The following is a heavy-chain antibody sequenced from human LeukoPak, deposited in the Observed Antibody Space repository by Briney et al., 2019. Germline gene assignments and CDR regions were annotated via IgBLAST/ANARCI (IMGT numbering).Heavy chain of an antibody. CDR1: GGSFTGYY. CDR3: ARGRLARNWFDP. CDR2: INHGGST. J-gene: IGHJ5*02. D-gene: IGHD2-21*01. Sequence: PSETLSLTCAVYGGSFTGYYWSWIRQPPGKGLEWIGEINHGGSTGYNPPLKSRVTMSVDTSQNQFSLRLTSVTAADTAMYYCARGRLARNWFDPWGQGTLVTVSS. V-gene: IGHV4-34*01.